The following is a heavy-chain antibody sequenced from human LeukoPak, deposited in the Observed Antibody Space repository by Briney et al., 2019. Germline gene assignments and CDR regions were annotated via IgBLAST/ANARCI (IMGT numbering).Heavy chain of an antibody. V-gene: IGHV3-20*04. CDR1: GFTFDDYG. J-gene: IGHJ6*04. CDR2: INWNGGST. D-gene: IGHD1-20*01. Sequence: GSLRLSCAASGFTFDDYGMSWVRQAPGKGLEWVSGINWNGGSTGYADSVKGRFTISRDNAKNSLYLQMNSLRAEDTALYYCARDRPFNWNDVGPPDFWGKGTTVTISS. CDR3: ARDRPFNWNDVGPPDF.